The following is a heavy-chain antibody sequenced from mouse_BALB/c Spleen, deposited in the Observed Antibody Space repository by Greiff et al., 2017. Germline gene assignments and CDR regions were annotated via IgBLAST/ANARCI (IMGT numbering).Heavy chain of an antibody. CDR1: GYTFTEYT. V-gene: IGHV1-18*01. Sequence: EVHLVESGPELVKPGASVKISCKTSGYTFTEYTMHWVKQSHGKSLEWIGGINPNNGGTSYNQKFKGKATLTVDKSSSTAYMELRSLTSEDSAVYYCARRDYGYDYAMDYWGQGTSVTVSS. J-gene: IGHJ4*01. D-gene: IGHD1-2*01. CDR3: ARRDYGYDYAMDY. CDR2: INPNNGGT.